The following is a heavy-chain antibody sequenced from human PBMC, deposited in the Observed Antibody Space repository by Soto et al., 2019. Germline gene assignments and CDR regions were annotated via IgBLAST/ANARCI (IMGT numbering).Heavy chain of an antibody. CDR3: ARHGVGDILTGQPDY. V-gene: IGHV5-51*01. D-gene: IGHD3-9*01. Sequence: PGESLKISCKGSGYSFISYWVGWVRQMPGKGLEWMGIIYPGDSDTRYSPSFQGQVTISADKSISTAYLQWSSLKASDTAMYYCARHGVGDILTGQPDYWGQGTLVTVSS. J-gene: IGHJ4*02. CDR1: GYSFISYW. CDR2: IYPGDSDT.